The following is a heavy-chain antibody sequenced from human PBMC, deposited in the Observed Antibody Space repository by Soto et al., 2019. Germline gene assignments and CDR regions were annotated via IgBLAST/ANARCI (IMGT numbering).Heavy chain of an antibody. V-gene: IGHV3-23*01. Sequence: PGESLRLSCAASGLAFSSSAMSWVRQAPGKGLEWVSAISGGGGSTYYADSVKGRFTISRDNSKNTLYLHMSSLRAEDAAIYYCAGVSTMIDYWGQGTLVTVSS. CDR1: GLAFSSSA. CDR2: ISGGGGST. J-gene: IGHJ4*02. D-gene: IGHD3-22*01. CDR3: AGVSTMIDY.